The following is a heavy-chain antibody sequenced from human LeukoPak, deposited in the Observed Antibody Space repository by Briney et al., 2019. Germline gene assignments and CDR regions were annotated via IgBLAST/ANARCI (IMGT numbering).Heavy chain of an antibody. V-gene: IGHV3-15*07. J-gene: IGHJ4*02. Sequence: GGSLRLSRAASGFTFSDYWMHWVRQAPGKGLEWVGRIKSKAGGETIDYAAPVKGRFTFSRDDSKNMLYLQMNSLKSEDTAVYYCSTLTSRGLSDSWGQGTLVTVSS. CDR2: IKSKAGGETI. CDR1: GFTFSDYW. CDR3: STLTSRGLSDS. D-gene: IGHD1-20*01.